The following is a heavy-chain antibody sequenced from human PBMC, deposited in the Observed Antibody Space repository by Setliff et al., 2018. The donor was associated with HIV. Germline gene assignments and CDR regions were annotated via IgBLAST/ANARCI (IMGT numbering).Heavy chain of an antibody. J-gene: IGHJ6*02. Sequence: ASVKVSCKASGYTLRRHGISWVRQAPGQGPEWMGWISAYNGNTNYAQKLQGRVTMTTDTSTSTVYMELRSLRSDDTAVYYCARYDSSGYYPSNYYYGMDVWGQGTTVTVSS. CDR1: GYTLRRHG. V-gene: IGHV1-18*01. D-gene: IGHD3-22*01. CDR2: ISAYNGNT. CDR3: ARYDSSGYYPSNYYYGMDV.